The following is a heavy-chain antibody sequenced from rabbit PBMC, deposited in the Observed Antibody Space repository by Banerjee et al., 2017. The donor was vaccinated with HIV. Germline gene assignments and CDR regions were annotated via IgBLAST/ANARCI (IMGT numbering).Heavy chain of an antibody. J-gene: IGHJ3*01. D-gene: IGHD6-1*01. Sequence: QQQLEESGGGLVKPGGTLTLTCKASGIDFSSSHYMCWVRQAPGKGLEWIACIYAGWSGSTYYATWAKGRFTISMTSSTTVTLQMTSLTAADTATYFCARAGDGVYVYAGYLALWGQGTLVTVS. CDR2: IYAGWSGST. CDR3: ARAGDGVYVYAGYLAL. V-gene: IGHV1S45*01. CDR1: GIDFSSSHY.